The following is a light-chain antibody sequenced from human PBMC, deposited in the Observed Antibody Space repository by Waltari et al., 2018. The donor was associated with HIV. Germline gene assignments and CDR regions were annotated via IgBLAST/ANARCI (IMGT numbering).Light chain of an antibody. CDR3: QQYGISPWT. J-gene: IGKJ1*01. Sequence: EIVLTQSPGTLSLSPGERATLSCRASQSVPASTSLAWYQQRAGQAPRLLIYGATSRATGIPDRFSGSGSGTDFSLSISRLEPEDFALYYCQQYGISPWTFGQGTKVEIK. V-gene: IGKV3-20*01. CDR1: QSVPASTS. CDR2: GAT.